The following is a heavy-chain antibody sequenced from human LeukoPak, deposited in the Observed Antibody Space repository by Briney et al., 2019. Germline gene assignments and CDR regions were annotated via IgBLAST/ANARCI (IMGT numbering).Heavy chain of an antibody. CDR2: INTDGSST. CDR3: VRDEYGGSYYAY. Sequence: GGSLRLSFAASGFTFSSYWMHWVRQAPGKGLVWVSRINTDGSSTSYADSVKGRFTISRDNAKNTLYLQMNSLRAEDTAVYYCVRDEYGGSYYAYWGQGTLVTVSS. D-gene: IGHD1-26*01. CDR1: GFTFSSYW. J-gene: IGHJ4*02. V-gene: IGHV3-74*01.